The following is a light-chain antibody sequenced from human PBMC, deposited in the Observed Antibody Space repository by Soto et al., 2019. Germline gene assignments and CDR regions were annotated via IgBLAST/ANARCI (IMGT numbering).Light chain of an antibody. CDR3: LT. CDR1: QSVLYSSNNKNY. Sequence: DIVMTQSPDSLAVSLGERATINCKSSQSVLYSSNNKNYLAWYQQKPGQPPKLLIYWASTRESGVPDRFSGSGSGTDFTLTISSLQAEDVAVSNALTFGGGTKVGVK. CDR2: WAS. J-gene: IGKJ4*01. V-gene: IGKV4-1*01.